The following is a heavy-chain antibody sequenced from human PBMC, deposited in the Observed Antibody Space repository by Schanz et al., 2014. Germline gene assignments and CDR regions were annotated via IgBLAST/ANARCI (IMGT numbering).Heavy chain of an antibody. V-gene: IGHV3-23*01. J-gene: IGHJ6*04. CDR3: ARDLSSLIQGDV. CDR2: LSGSGAGT. D-gene: IGHD2-2*01. CDR1: GFTFSNYA. Sequence: EVQLLESGGGLVQPGGSLRLSCAASGFTFSNYAMGWVRQTPGKGLEWVSTLSGSGAGTFYADSVKGRFTISRDNSKNTLYLQMNGLRAEDTAVYFCARDLSSLIQGDVWGKGTTVTVSS.